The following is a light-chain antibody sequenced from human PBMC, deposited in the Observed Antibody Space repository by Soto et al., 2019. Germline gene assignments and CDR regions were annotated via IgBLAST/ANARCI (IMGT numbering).Light chain of an antibody. V-gene: IGKV1-8*01. CDR3: QQYNSYPIT. J-gene: IGKJ5*01. Sequence: IRVTQSPPTLSASVGDRVTITCRASQGISSYLAWYQQKPGKAPKLLIYAASTLQSGVPSRFSGSGSGTDFTLTISCLQSDDFATYYCQQYNSYPITFGQGTRLEIK. CDR1: QGISSY. CDR2: AAS.